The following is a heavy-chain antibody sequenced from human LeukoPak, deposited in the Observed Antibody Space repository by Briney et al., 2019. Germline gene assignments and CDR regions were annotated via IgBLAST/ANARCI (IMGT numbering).Heavy chain of an antibody. V-gene: IGHV1-18*01. D-gene: IGHD6-6*01. J-gene: IGHJ4*02. CDR3: ARYLPELAARRNDY. CDR1: GYTFTSYD. CDR2: ISAYNGNT. Sequence: ASVKVSCKASGYTFTSYDINWVRQAPGQGLEWMGWISAYNGNTNYAQKLQGRVTMTTDTSTSTAYMELRSLRSDDTAVYYCARYLPELAARRNDYWGQGTLVTVSS.